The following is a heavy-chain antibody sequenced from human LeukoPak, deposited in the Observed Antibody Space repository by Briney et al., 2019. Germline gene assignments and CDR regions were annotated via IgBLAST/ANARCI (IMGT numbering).Heavy chain of an antibody. Sequence: PSESLSLTCTVSGGSISSYYWSWIRQPPGKGLEWIGYIFYSGSTNYNPSLKSRVTISVDTSKNQFCLKLSSVTAADTAVYYCARGRSMVRGVDYDYWGQGTLVTVSS. D-gene: IGHD3-10*01. CDR3: ARGRSMVRGVDYDY. CDR1: GGSISSYY. V-gene: IGHV4-59*01. J-gene: IGHJ4*02. CDR2: IFYSGST.